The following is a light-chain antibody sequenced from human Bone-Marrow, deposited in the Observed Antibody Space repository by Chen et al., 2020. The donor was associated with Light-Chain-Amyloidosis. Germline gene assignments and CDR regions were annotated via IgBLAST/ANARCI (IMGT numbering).Light chain of an antibody. J-gene: IGKJ2*01. CDR2: DAT. CDR3: QQRSSWPPT. Sequence: EVVLSQSPATLSLSPGERATLSCRASQSVGAYLAWYQHKPGLAPRLLIYDATDRATGIPARFSGSGSGTDFTLTISSLEPEDFAPYFCQQRSSWPPTFGLGTKLEIK. CDR1: QSVGAY. V-gene: IGKV3-11*01.